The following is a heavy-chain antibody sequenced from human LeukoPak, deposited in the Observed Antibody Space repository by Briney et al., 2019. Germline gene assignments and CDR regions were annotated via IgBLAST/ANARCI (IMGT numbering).Heavy chain of an antibody. J-gene: IGHJ5*01. CDR3: ARDNSIDDRGWWFDP. D-gene: IGHD4-23*01. CDR1: GYTFTSYG. CDR2: ISAYNGNT. Sequence: ASVKVSCKASGYTFTSYGISWVRQAPGQGLEWMGWISAYNGNTNYAQKLQGRVTMTTDTSTSTAYMELSSLRSEDTAVYFCARDNSIDDRGWWFDPWGQGTLVTVSS. V-gene: IGHV1-18*01.